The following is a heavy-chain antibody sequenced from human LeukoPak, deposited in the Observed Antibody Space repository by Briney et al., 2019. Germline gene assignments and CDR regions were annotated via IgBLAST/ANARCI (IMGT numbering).Heavy chain of an antibody. CDR1: GFTFSSYW. CDR2: IKQDGSEK. J-gene: IGHJ4*02. D-gene: IGHD3-3*01. Sequence: GSLRLSCAASGFTFSSYWMSWVRQAPGKGLEWVANIKQDGSEKYYVDSVKGRFTISRDNAKNSLYLQMNSLRAEDTAVYYCAGDRGARTIFGVVIPFDYWGQGTLVTVSS. CDR3: AGDRGARTIFGVVIPFDY. V-gene: IGHV3-7*01.